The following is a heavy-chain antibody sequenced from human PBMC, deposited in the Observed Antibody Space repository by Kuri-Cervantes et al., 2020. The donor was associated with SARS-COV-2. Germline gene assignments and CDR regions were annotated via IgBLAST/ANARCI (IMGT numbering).Heavy chain of an antibody. D-gene: IGHD5-24*01. CDR1: GFTFSSYG. J-gene: IGHJ3*02. CDR3: ARESWAWLQLFDAFDI. V-gene: IGHV3-30*02. Sequence: GGSLRLSCAASGFTFSSYGMHWVRQVPGKGLEWVAFIRYDGSNKYYADSVKGRFTISRDNAKNSLYLQMNSLRAEDTAVYYCARESWAWLQLFDAFDIWGQGTMVTVSS. CDR2: IRYDGSNK.